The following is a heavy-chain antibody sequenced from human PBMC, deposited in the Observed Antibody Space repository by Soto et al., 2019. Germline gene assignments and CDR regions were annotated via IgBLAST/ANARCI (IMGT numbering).Heavy chain of an antibody. CDR2: ISGSGGST. J-gene: IGHJ4*02. V-gene: IGHV3-23*01. CDR3: AKGGPHTPPRITMIVVANVYYFDY. Sequence: EVQLLESGGGLVQPGGSLRLSCAASGFTFSSYAMSWVRQAPGKGLEWVSAISGSGGSTYYADSVKGRFTISRDNSKNTLYLQMNSLRAEDTAVYYCAKGGPHTPPRITMIVVANVYYFDYWGQGTLVTVSS. D-gene: IGHD3-22*01. CDR1: GFTFSSYA.